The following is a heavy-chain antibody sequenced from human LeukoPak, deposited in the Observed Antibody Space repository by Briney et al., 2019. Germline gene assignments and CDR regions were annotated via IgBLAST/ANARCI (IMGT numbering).Heavy chain of an antibody. V-gene: IGHV3-74*01. Sequence: PGGSLRLSCAASGFTFSSYWMSWVRQAPGKGLVWVSRINSDGSDTTYADSVKGRFTISRDNAKNTLHLQMNSLRVEDTAVYYCARSVGEWHPFEIWGPGTMVTVSS. CDR3: ARSVGEWHPFEI. D-gene: IGHD3-10*01. CDR1: GFTFSSYW. CDR2: INSDGSDT. J-gene: IGHJ3*02.